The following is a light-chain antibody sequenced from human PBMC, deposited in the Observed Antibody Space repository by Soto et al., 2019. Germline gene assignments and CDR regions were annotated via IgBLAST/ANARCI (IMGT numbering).Light chain of an antibody. CDR2: AAS. V-gene: IGKV1-39*01. J-gene: IGKJ1*01. CDR1: PRITRY. CDR3: QQSDTPSGT. Sequence: IQMTQSASSLSTSVGDRVTITCRATPRITRYLNCYQQKPGKAPKLLIYAASSLQSGVPSRFSGSVSGTDFTLTISSLQPEDFATYYCQQSDTPSGTFGQGTKVDI.